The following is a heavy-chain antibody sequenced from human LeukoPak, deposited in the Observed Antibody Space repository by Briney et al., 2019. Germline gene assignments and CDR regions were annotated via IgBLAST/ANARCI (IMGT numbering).Heavy chain of an antibody. D-gene: IGHD3-9*01. CDR2: IPGDDTAT. CDR1: GLTLSTNG. CDR3: AKVDSFWYFDL. V-gene: IGHV3-23*01. J-gene: IGHJ2*01. Sequence: GGSLRLSCAASGLTLSTNGMSWVRQAPGKGLEWVSSIPGDDTATYYADSVKGRFTVSRDNSKNTFFVQMNSLRADDTAVYYCAKVDSFWYFDLWGRGTLVTVSS.